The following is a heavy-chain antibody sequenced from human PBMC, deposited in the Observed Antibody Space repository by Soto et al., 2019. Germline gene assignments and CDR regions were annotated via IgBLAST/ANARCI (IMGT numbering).Heavy chain of an antibody. CDR2: ISRYGDIT. J-gene: IGHJ4*02. Sequence: EVQLLESGGDLIQPGGSLRLSCAASGFTFNIYAMTWVRQAPGKGLEWVSAISRYGDITYYADSVEGRFSISRDNSKNTLYLQMNSLRAEDTAVYYYAKDRYLDHDSRGYLFDNWGQGTLVTVSS. CDR1: GFTFNIYA. CDR3: AKDRYLDHDSRGYLFDN. D-gene: IGHD3-22*01. V-gene: IGHV3-23*01.